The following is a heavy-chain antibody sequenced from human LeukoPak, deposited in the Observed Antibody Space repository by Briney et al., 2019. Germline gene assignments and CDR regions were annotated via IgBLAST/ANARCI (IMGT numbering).Heavy chain of an antibody. CDR1: GYTLTELS. CDR2: FDPEDGET. Sequence: GASVKVSCKVSGYTLTELSMHWVRQAPGKGLEWMGGFDPEDGETIYAQKFQGRVTMTEDTSTDTAYMELSSLRSEDTAVYYCATPHYYYGSGSRLDFGYWGQGTLVTVSS. D-gene: IGHD3-10*01. CDR3: ATPHYYYGSGSRLDFGY. J-gene: IGHJ4*02. V-gene: IGHV1-24*01.